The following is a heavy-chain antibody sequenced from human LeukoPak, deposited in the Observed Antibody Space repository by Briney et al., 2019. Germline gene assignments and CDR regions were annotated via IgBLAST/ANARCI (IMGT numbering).Heavy chain of an antibody. J-gene: IGHJ4*02. CDR3: AIAPPSYDILTGYYEGAFDN. CDR1: GYRFGTYW. Sequence: HGESLQISCKGSGYRFGTYWIAWVRQMPGKGLEWMGIIYDGDSDTRYSPSFQGQVTISADKSISTAFLRWTSLQASDTAMYYCAIAPPSYDILTGYYEGAFDNWGQGTLVTVSS. D-gene: IGHD3-9*01. CDR2: IYDGDSDT. V-gene: IGHV5-51*01.